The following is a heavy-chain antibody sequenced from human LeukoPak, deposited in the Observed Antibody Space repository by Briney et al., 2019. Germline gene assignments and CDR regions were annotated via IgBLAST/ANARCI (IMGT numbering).Heavy chain of an antibody. CDR2: IYYSGST. Sequence: SETLSLTCTVSGGSISSYYWSWIRQPPGKRLEWIGYIYYSGSTNYNPSLKSRVTISVDTSKNQFSLKLSSVTAADTAVYYCARDQNRYRNSWGNWFDPWGQGTLVTVSS. D-gene: IGHD6-13*01. V-gene: IGHV4-59*01. CDR1: GGSISSYY. J-gene: IGHJ5*02. CDR3: ARDQNRYRNSWGNWFDP.